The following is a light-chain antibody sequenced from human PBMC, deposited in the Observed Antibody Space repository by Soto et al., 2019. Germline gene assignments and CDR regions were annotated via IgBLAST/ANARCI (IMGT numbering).Light chain of an antibody. V-gene: IGKV3-15*01. CDR2: RAS. J-gene: IGKJ5*01. CDR3: QQYNNWPIT. Sequence: EVVLTQSPATLSVSPGEGATLSCRASQSVNVLLAWYQQKPGQAPRLLIYRASTRATGVPARISGSGSETEFTLTISTMQSEDFAVYYCQQYNNWPITFGQGTRLEIK. CDR1: QSVNVL.